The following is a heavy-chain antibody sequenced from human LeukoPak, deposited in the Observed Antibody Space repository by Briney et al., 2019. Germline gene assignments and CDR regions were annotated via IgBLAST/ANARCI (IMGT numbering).Heavy chain of an antibody. CDR3: AREFRVNGHQLGLNYFDS. Sequence: PSETLSLTCAVYGGSFSGYYWSWIRQPPGKGLEWIGEINHSGSTNYNPSLKSRVTISVDTSKNQFSLKLSSVTAADTAVYYCAREFRVNGHQLGLNYFDSGAREPWSPSPQ. J-gene: IGHJ4*02. CDR1: GGSFSGYY. CDR2: INHSGST. V-gene: IGHV4-34*01. D-gene: IGHD6-13*01.